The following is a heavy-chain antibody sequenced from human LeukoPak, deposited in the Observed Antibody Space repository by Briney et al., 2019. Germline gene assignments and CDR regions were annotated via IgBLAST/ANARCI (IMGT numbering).Heavy chain of an antibody. J-gene: IGHJ4*02. Sequence: SETLSLTCTVSGYSISSGYYWGWIRQPPGKGLEWIGSIYHSGSTYYNPSLKSRVTISVDTSKNQFSLKLSSVTAADTAVYYCARGNYYDSSGYYLSADYWGQGTLVTVSS. CDR3: ARGNYYDSSGYYLSADY. V-gene: IGHV4-38-2*02. CDR1: GYSISSGYY. CDR2: IYHSGST. D-gene: IGHD3-22*01.